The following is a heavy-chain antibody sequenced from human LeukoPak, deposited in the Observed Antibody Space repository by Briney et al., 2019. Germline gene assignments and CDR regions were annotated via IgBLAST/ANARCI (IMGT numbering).Heavy chain of an antibody. D-gene: IGHD3-22*01. V-gene: IGHV4-4*07. J-gene: IGHJ4*02. CDR1: GGSISSYF. Sequence: SETLSLTCTVSGGSISSYFWTWIRQPAGKGLEWIGRIYTSGSTDYNPSLKSRVTMSVDTSKNQFSLKLYSVTAADTAVYYCARESKSYDGSGYSHDSWGQGNLVTVSS. CDR2: IYTSGST. CDR3: ARESKSYDGSGYSHDS.